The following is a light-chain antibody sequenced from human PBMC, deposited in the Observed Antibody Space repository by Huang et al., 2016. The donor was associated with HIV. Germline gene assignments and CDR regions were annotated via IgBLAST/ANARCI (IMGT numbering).Light chain of an antibody. V-gene: IGKV6-21*02. J-gene: IGKJ1*01. CDR2: YAS. CDR3: HQGSSLPLT. Sequence: EIVLTQSPEFQSVTPKEKVTITCRASQSIGSSLHWYQQKPYQSPKLIIKYASQSIPGVPSRFSGSESVTDFTLTIDSLEAEDAATYYCHQGSSLPLTFGQGTKVEIK. CDR1: QSIGSS.